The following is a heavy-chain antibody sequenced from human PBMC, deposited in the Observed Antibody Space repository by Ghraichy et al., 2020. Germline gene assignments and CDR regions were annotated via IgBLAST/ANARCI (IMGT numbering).Heavy chain of an antibody. Sequence: GESLNITCAASGFTFSNAWMSWVRQAPGKGLEWVGRIKSKTDGGTTDYAAPVKGRFTISRDDSKNTLYLQMNSLRAEDTAVYYCARAEATGFGPWGQGTLVTVSS. D-gene: IGHD1-26*01. CDR3: ARAEATGFGP. V-gene: IGHV3-15*01. J-gene: IGHJ5*02. CDR1: GFTFSNAW. CDR2: IKSKTDGGTT.